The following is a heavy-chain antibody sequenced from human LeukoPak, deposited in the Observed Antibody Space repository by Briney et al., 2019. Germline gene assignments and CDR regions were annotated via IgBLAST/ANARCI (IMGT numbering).Heavy chain of an antibody. CDR3: ARSLWGFGGVILYYFDY. D-gene: IGHD3-16*02. CDR2: ISSSSSYI. Sequence: PGGSLRLSCAASGFTFSSYSMNWVRQAPWKGLEWVSSISSSSSYIYYADSVKGRFTISRDNAKNSLYLQMNSLRAEDTAVYYCARSLWGFGGVILYYFDYWGQGTLVTVSS. CDR1: GFTFSSYS. J-gene: IGHJ4*02. V-gene: IGHV3-21*01.